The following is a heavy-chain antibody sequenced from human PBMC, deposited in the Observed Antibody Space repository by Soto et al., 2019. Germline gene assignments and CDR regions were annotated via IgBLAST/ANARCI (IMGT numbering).Heavy chain of an antibody. J-gene: IGHJ4*02. Sequence: QLQVQESGPGQVKSSQTLSLTCTVSGGSITSHHYYWGWIRQPPGKGLEWIGSIYSGGNTYYNPSLRSRLTIFVDTAKNLISLKLSSVTAADSAIYYCGSGPSTTWIDNWGLGTQVSVSS. D-gene: IGHD2-2*01. CDR1: GGSITSHHYY. V-gene: IGHV4-39*01. CDR2: IYSGGNT. CDR3: GSGPSTTWIDN.